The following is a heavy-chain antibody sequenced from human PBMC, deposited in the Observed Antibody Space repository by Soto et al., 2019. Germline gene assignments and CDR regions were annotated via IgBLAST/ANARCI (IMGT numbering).Heavy chain of an antibody. CDR1: GGSVTNSSYY. D-gene: IGHD4-17*01. CDR3: VSQRTTVPTQAYFDY. Sequence: SETLSLTCTVSGGSVTNSSYYWGWIRQSQGKGLEWIGSVYYRGRSYSKSSVKSRVTISVDTSKNRFSLSLNSVTASDTAVYFCVSQRTTVPTQAYFDYWGPGALVTVSS. J-gene: IGHJ4*02. CDR2: VYYRGRS. V-gene: IGHV4-39*01.